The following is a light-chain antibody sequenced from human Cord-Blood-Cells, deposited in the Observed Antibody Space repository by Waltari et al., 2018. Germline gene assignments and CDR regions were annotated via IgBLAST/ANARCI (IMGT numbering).Light chain of an antibody. V-gene: IGLV1-47*01. Sequence: QSVLTQPPSASGTPGQRVTISCSGSSPNIGSNYVYWYQQLPGTAPKLHIYRNNQRRSGGPDRVSCSKSGTSASLAISGLRSEDEADYYCAAWDDSLSGVVFGGGTKLTVL. CDR1: SPNIGSNY. CDR2: RNN. J-gene: IGLJ2*01. CDR3: AAWDDSLSGVV.